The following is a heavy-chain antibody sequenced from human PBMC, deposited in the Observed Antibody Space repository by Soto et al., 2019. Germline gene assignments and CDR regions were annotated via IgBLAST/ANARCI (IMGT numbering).Heavy chain of an antibody. CDR3: AREVPWSDILTGYHYYYYGMDV. CDR2: MNPNSGNT. Sequence: ASVKVSCKASGYTFTSYDINWVRQATGQGLEWMGWMNPNSGNTGYAQKFQGRVTMTRNTSISTAYMELSSLRSEDTAVYYCAREVPWSDILTGYHYYYYGMDVWGQGTTVTVSS. J-gene: IGHJ6*02. CDR1: GYTFTSYD. D-gene: IGHD3-9*01. V-gene: IGHV1-8*01.